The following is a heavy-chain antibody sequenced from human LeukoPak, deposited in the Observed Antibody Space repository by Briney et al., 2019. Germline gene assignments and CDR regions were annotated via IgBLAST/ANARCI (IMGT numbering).Heavy chain of an antibody. CDR3: ARDSFRDGDYPH. CDR2: ISSSSSTI. V-gene: IGHV3-11*04. D-gene: IGHD4-17*01. CDR1: GGSISSGDYY. J-gene: IGHJ4*02. Sequence: ESSETLSLTCTVSGGSISSGDYYWSWIRQAPGKGLEWVSYISSSSSTIYHAYADSVKGRFTISRDNAKNSLYLQMNSLRAEDTAVYYCARDSFRDGDYPHWGQGTLVTVSS.